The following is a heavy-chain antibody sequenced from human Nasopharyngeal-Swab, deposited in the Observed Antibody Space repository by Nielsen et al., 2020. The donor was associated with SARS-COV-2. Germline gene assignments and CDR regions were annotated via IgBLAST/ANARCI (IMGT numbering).Heavy chain of an antibody. CDR2: IKQDGTLK. Sequence: GESLKISCGGSGFTFSDYWMSWVRQSPEKGLGWVANIKQDGTLKSYVDSVKGRFIISRGNAKNSLDLQMNSLRVEDTAVYYCVRNEIWGQGTLVTVS. CDR3: VRNEI. J-gene: IGHJ4*02. V-gene: IGHV3-7*03. CDR1: GFTFSDYW.